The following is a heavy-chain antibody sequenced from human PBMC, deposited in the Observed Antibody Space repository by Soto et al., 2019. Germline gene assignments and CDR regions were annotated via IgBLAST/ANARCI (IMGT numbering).Heavy chain of an antibody. J-gene: IGHJ6*02. V-gene: IGHV3-33*01. CDR3: ARDGAVGYGMDV. CDR2: IWYDGSNE. CDR1: EFTFSSYG. Sequence: QVQLVESGGGVVQPGRSLRLSCAASEFTFSSYGMHWVRQVPAKGLEWVAVIWYDGSNEYYADSVKGRFTISRDNSKNTLYLQMNSLRAEDTAVYYCARDGAVGYGMDVWGQGTTVTVSS.